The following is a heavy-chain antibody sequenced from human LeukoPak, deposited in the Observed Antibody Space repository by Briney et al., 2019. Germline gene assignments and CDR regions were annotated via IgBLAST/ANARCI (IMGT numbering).Heavy chain of an antibody. D-gene: IGHD6-6*01. CDR1: GYSFTSYW. J-gene: IGHJ3*02. CDR2: IYPGDSDT. CDR3: ATSGKQFGVPYAFDI. Sequence: GESLKISCKGSGYSFTSYWIVWVRQMPGKGLEWRGIIYPGDSDTRYSPSFQGQVTISADKSISTAYLQWSSLKASDTAMYYCATSGKQFGVPYAFDIWGQGTMVTVSS. V-gene: IGHV5-51*01.